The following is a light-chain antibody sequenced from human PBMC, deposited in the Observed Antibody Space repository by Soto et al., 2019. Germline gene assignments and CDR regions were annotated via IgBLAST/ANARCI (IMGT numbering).Light chain of an antibody. CDR2: DVT. V-gene: IGLV2-11*01. CDR3: CSYAGSYMVV. J-gene: IGLJ2*01. CDR1: SSDVGAYNY. Sequence: QSALTQPRSVSGSLGQSVTMSCTGTSSDVGAYNYVSWYQQSPGKVPKVLIFDVTQRPSGVPDRFSGSKSGNTASLTISGLQAEDEADYYCCSYAGSYMVVFGGGTKLTVL.